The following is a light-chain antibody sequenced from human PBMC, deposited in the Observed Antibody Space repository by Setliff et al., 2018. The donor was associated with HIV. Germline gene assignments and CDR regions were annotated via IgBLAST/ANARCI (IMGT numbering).Light chain of an antibody. Sequence: QSVLAQPPSASGTPGQRVTISCSGSSSNIGSNTVHWYLQVPGTAPKLLIYSNDQRPSGVPDRFSGSKSGTSASLAISGLQSEDEADYYCATWDDSLNAGVFGGGTKVTVL. CDR3: ATWDDSLNAGV. J-gene: IGLJ3*02. CDR2: SND. CDR1: SSNIGSNT. V-gene: IGLV1-44*01.